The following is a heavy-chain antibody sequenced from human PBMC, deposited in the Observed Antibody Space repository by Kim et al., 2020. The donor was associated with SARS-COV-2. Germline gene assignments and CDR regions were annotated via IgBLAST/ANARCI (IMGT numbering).Heavy chain of an antibody. CDR3: ARALLGQGWFDP. J-gene: IGHJ5*02. V-gene: IGHV4-59*01. Sequence: NYNPSPRSRVTISVDTSKNQFSLRLSSVTAADTAVYSCARALLGQGWFDPWGQGTLVTVSS.